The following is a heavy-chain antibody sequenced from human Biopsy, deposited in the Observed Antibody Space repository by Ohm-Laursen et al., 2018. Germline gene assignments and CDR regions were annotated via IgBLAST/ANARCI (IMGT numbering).Heavy chain of an antibody. CDR2: IRSKAKGYAT. J-gene: IGHJ4*02. CDR3: AVQGAGFDN. CDR1: GFTFSASA. Sequence: SLSLSCSASGFTFSASAVHWVRQASGKGLERVGHIRSKAKGYATAYAASVTGQFTMTRNDLKKTTYVQMNSLKTEQTAVYYCAVQGAGFDNWGQGTLVTVSS. D-gene: IGHD3-10*01. V-gene: IGHV3-73*01.